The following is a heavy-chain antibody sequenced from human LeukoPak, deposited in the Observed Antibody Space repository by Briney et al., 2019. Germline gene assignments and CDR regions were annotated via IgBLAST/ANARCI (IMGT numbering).Heavy chain of an antibody. D-gene: IGHD7-27*01. V-gene: IGHV3-48*02. CDR2: IDTSSSTM. CDR3: AREGDSWGPNNLDL. CDR1: AFTFSDYS. Sequence: GGSLRLSCAASAFTFSDYSMNWVRQAPGKGLEWISYIDTSSSTMYYADSVMGRFTISRDNAKESLYLQMNSLRDEDTAVYYCAREGDSWGPNNLDLWGQGTMVTVSS. J-gene: IGHJ3*01.